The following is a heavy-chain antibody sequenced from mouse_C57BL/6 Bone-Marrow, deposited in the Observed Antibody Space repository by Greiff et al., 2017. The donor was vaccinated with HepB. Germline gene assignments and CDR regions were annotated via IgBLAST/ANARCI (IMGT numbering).Heavy chain of an antibody. Sequence: EVQVVESGGGLVKPGGSLKLSCAASGFTFSDYGMHWVRQAPEKGLEWVAYISSGSSTIYYADTVKGRFTIYRDNSKNTLFLQMTSLRSEDTAMYYCARGYYGSSPYWYFDVWGTGTTVTVSS. J-gene: IGHJ1*03. CDR3: ARGYYGSSPYWYFDV. D-gene: IGHD1-1*01. V-gene: IGHV5-17*01. CDR2: ISSGSSTI. CDR1: GFTFSDYG.